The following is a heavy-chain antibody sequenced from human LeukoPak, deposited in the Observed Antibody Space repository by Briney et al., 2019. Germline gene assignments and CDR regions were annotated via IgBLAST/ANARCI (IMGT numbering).Heavy chain of an antibody. V-gene: IGHV3-15*01. CDR2: IKSETDGGTT. CDR1: GFTFSNAW. Sequence: GGSLRLSCAASGFTFSNAWMSWVRQAPGKGLEWVGRIKSETDGGTTDYAAPVKGRFTISRDDSKNTLYLQMNSLKTEDTAVYYCTTDSYSSSPPIDYWGQGTLVTVSS. J-gene: IGHJ4*02. CDR3: TTDSYSSSPPIDY. D-gene: IGHD6-6*01.